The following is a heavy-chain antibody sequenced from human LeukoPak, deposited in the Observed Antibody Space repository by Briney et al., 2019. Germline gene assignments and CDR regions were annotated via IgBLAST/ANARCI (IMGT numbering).Heavy chain of an antibody. CDR2: IYYSGST. CDR3: ARLACGGGSCPAEFDY. Sequence: SETLSHTCIVSGGSVSSGGHYWGWIRQPPGKGLEWIGSIYYSGSTYYNPSLNNRITIFIDMSKNQFSLRLNSVTATDTAVYYCARLACGGGSCPAEFDYWGQGTLVTVSS. CDR1: GGSVSSGGHY. V-gene: IGHV4-39*01. D-gene: IGHD2-15*01. J-gene: IGHJ4*02.